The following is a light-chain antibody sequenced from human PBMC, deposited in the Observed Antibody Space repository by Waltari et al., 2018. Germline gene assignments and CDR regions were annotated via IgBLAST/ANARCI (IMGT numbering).Light chain of an antibody. Sequence: SYELAQPPSVSVSPGQTARITCSGDALSNQYAYWYQQKPGQAPVVGMYKDSERPSGIPERCSGVSSGTAVTLTIRGVQAEDVSDYHCQSADSSGTYVFGTGTKVTVL. CDR3: QSADSSGTYV. J-gene: IGLJ1*01. CDR1: ALSNQY. V-gene: IGLV3-25*03. CDR2: KDS.